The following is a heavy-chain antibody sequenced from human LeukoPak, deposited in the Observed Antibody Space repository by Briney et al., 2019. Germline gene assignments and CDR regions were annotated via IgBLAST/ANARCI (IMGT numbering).Heavy chain of an antibody. CDR3: ARDGRSGGNFDY. Sequence: GGSLRLSCAASGFTFSSYGMTWVRQAPGKGLEWVSSISSSSSYIYYADSVKGRFTISRDNAKNSLYLQMNSLRAEDTAVYYCARDGRSGGNFDYWGQGTRVTVSS. J-gene: IGHJ4*02. CDR2: ISSSSSYI. D-gene: IGHD6-19*01. V-gene: IGHV3-21*01. CDR1: GFTFSSYG.